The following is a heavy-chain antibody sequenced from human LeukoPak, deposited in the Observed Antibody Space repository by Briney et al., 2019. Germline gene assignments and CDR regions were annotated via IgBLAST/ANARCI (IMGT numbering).Heavy chain of an antibody. V-gene: IGHV3-74*01. D-gene: IGHD1-26*01. CDR3: AKASGSYFWSFDY. J-gene: IGHJ4*02. Sequence: PGGSLRLSCAASGFTFSSYWMHWVRQAPGKGLVWVSRINSDGSSTRYADSVKGRFTISRDNAKNTLYLQMNSLRAEDTAVYYCAKASGSYFWSFDYWGQGTLVTVSS. CDR1: GFTFSSYW. CDR2: INSDGSST.